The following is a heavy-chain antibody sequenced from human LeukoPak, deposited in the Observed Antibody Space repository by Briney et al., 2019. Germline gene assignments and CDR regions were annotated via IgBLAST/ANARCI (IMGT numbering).Heavy chain of an antibody. Sequence: PGGSLRLSCAASGFTFSSYGMHWVRQAPGKGLEWVSIIAFDGSNTYYGDSVRGRFTISRDNSKNTVDLQMDSLRVEDTAVYYCARDPNARKDGLHFGADCWGQGSLVTVSS. V-gene: IGHV3-33*01. CDR2: IAFDGSNT. CDR1: GFTFSSYG. D-gene: IGHD3-10*01. J-gene: IGHJ4*02. CDR3: ARDPNARKDGLHFGADC.